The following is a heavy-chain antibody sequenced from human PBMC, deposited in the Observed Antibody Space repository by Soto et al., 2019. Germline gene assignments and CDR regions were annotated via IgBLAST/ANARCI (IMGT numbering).Heavy chain of an antibody. CDR3: ARDFFYYDTSGLDY. D-gene: IGHD3-22*01. J-gene: IGHJ4*02. V-gene: IGHV3-74*01. CDR2: IAGDGSST. Sequence: GGSLRLSCAASGFTFSSNWMHWVRQAPGKGLVWISRIAGDGSSTYYADSVKGRFTISRDNARNTLFLQMNSLRAEDTAVYYCARDFFYYDTSGLDYWGQGALVTVSS. CDR1: GFTFSSNW.